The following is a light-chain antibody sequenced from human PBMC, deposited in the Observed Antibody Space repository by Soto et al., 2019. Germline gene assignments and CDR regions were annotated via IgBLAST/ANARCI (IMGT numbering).Light chain of an antibody. V-gene: IGKV3-20*01. CDR2: GAS. J-gene: IGKJ1*01. CDR1: QSVSNNY. CDR3: QQYGSSGT. Sequence: EMVWRQSRGTLSLFPGERATLSCRASQSVSNNYLAWYQQKPGQAPRLLIYGASNRATGIPDRFTGSGAGTDFTLTISRLEPEDFAVYYCQQYGSSGTFGQGTKVDIK.